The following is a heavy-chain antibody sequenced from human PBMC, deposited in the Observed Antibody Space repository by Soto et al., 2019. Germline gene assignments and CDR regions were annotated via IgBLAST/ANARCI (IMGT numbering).Heavy chain of an antibody. CDR3: ARESGNFWSGYYFDY. CDR2: ISYDGSNK. D-gene: IGHD3-3*01. V-gene: IGHV3-30-3*01. CDR1: GFTFSSYA. J-gene: IGHJ4*02. Sequence: GGSLRLSCAASGFTFSSYAMHWVRQAQGKGLEWVAVISYDGSNKYYADSVKGRFTISRDNSKNTLYLQMNSLRAEDTAVYYCARESGNFWSGYYFDYWGQGTLVTVSS.